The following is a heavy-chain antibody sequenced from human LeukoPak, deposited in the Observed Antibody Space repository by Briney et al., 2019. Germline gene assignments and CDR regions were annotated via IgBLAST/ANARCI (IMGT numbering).Heavy chain of an antibody. CDR2: ISSSSSYI. J-gene: IGHJ4*02. CDR3: AKNSSGWYRFDY. D-gene: IGHD6-19*01. CDR1: GFTFSSYS. Sequence: GGSLRLSCAASGFTFSSYSMNWVRQAPGKGLEWVSSISSSSSYIYYADSVKGRFTISRDNAKNSLYLQMNSLRAEDTAVYYCAKNSSGWYRFDYWGQGTLVTVSS. V-gene: IGHV3-21*01.